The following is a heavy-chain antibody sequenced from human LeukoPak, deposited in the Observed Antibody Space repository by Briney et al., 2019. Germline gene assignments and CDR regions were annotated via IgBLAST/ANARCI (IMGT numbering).Heavy chain of an antibody. D-gene: IGHD3-9*01. J-gene: IGHJ4*02. CDR1: GFTFSSNL. V-gene: IGHV3-74*01. CDR3: AKDRNILTGYLDY. Sequence: PGGSLRLSCAASGFTFSSNLMHWVRQGPGKGLVWVSHINSDGRSTRYADSVKGRFTISKDNSKNTLYLQMNSLRAEDTAVYYCAKDRNILTGYLDYWGQGTLVTVSS. CDR2: INSDGRST.